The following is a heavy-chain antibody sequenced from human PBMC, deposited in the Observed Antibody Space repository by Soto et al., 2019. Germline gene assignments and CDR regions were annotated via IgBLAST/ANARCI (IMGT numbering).Heavy chain of an antibody. CDR3: ARFTYYDMLTGSDAYWYFEL. Sequence: QVQIQQWGAGLLKPSETLSLTCAVYGGSFSGYYWSWIRQPPGKGLEWIGEINHSGSTNYNPSLKSRVSMLVDTYKSHFSLKLSSVTAADQAVYYCARFTYYDMLTGSDAYWYFELWGRGTLVTVSS. D-gene: IGHD3-9*01. J-gene: IGHJ2*01. V-gene: IGHV4-34*01. CDR2: INHSGST. CDR1: GGSFSGYY.